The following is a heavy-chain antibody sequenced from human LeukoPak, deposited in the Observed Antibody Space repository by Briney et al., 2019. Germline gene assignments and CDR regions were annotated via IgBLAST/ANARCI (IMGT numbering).Heavy chain of an antibody. V-gene: IGHV4-30-2*01. J-gene: IGHJ2*01. D-gene: IGHD3-22*01. Sequence: PSETLSLTCAVSGGSISSGGYSWSWIRQPPGTGLEWIGYIYHSGSTYYNPSLKSRVTISVDRSKNQFSLKLSSVTAADTAVYYCARGHGEYYYDSSGYEWYFDLWGRGTLVTVSS. CDR3: ARGHGEYYYDSSGYEWYFDL. CDR1: GGSISSGGYS. CDR2: IYHSGST.